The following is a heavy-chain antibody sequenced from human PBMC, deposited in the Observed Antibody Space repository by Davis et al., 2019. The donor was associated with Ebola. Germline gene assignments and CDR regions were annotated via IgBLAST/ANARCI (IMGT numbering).Heavy chain of an antibody. CDR2: SKHRGST. Sequence: MPGGSLRLSCTVSGSSISSDYYCGLIRQPPGMGLEWIGSSKHRGSTYYNPSLKSRATMAVDTSKRQFSLKLTSVTAADTAAYYCARVTGASHAGPWGQGTLVTVSS. CDR3: ARVTGASHAGP. D-gene: IGHD4/OR15-4a*01. J-gene: IGHJ5*02. CDR1: GSSISSDYY. V-gene: IGHV4-38-2*02.